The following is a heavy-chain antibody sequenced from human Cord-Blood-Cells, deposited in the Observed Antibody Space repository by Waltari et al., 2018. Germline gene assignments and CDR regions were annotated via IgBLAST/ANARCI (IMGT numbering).Heavy chain of an antibody. J-gene: IGHJ2*01. V-gene: IGHV4-31*03. CDR3: ARGRPGDPNWYFVL. CDR2: IYYSGST. D-gene: IGHD7-27*01. CDR1: GGSISSGGYY. Sequence: QGQLQESAPGLVKPSQTLSLTCTLSGGSISSGGYYWSWVRQHPGKGLEWIGYIYYSGSTYYNPSLKSRVTISVDTSKNQFSVKLSSVTAADTAVYYCARGRPGDPNWYFVLWGRGTLVTVSS.